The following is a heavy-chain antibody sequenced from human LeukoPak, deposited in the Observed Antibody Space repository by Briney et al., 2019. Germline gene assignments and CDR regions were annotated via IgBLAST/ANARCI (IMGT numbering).Heavy chain of an antibody. CDR1: GGSFSGYY. V-gene: IGHV4-34*01. CDR2: INHSGST. D-gene: IGHD6-6*01. Sequence: SETLSLTCAVYGGSFSGYYWRWIRQPPGKGLEWIGEINHSGSTNYNPSLKSRVTISVDTSKNQFSLKLSSVTAADTAVYYCARGLAARRANWFDPWGQGTLVTVSS. CDR3: ARGLAARRANWFDP. J-gene: IGHJ5*02.